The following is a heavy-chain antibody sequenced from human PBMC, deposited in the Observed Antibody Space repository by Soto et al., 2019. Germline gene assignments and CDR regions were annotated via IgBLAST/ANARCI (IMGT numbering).Heavy chain of an antibody. Sequence: QVHLVQSGPEVKKPGSSVRVSCKASEGTFKNYAISWIRQAPGHGLEWMGGIIPIFGTPNYAQKFQGRVTISADKTTTTAYMSLTSLMSDDTGVYYCARVLEGSSWNAIDFWGPGTLVTVSS. CDR2: IIPIFGTP. V-gene: IGHV1-69*06. CDR3: ARVLEGSSWNAIDF. J-gene: IGHJ4*02. D-gene: IGHD6-13*01. CDR1: EGTFKNYA.